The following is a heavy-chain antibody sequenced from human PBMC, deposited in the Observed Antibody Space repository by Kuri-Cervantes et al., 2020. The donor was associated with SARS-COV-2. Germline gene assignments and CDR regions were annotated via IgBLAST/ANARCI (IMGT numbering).Heavy chain of an antibody. V-gene: IGHV3-15*07. CDR1: GFTFSSYE. CDR3: TTVRWNQLWLQIYYFEY. CDR2: IKSKSDGGTT. Sequence: GESLKISCAASGFTFSSYEMNWVRQAPGKGLEWVGRIKSKSDGGTTDYAAPVKGRFTISRDDSKNTLYLQMNSLKTEDAAVYYCTTVRWNQLWLQIYYFEYWGRGTLVTVSS. J-gene: IGHJ4*02. D-gene: IGHD5-18*01.